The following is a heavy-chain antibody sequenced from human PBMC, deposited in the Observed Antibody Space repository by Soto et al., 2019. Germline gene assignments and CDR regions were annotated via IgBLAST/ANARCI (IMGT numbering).Heavy chain of an antibody. CDR1: GGSISSYY. CDR2: IYYSGST. V-gene: IGHV4-59*01. CDR3: AGRDSNYHDY. D-gene: IGHD4-4*01. J-gene: IGHJ4*02. Sequence: QVQLQESGPGLVKPSETLSLTCTVSGGSISSYYWSWIRQPPGKGLEWIGYIYYSGSTNYNPSLKRRAAISVDTSKNQFSLKLSSVTAADTAVYYCAGRDSNYHDYWGQGTLVTVSS.